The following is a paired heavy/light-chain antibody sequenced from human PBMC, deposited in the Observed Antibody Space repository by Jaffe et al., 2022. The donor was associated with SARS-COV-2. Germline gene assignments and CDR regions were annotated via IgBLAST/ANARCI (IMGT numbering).Heavy chain of an antibody. CDR2: ISGSSSVI. CDR3: AREDVYDPYFDS. CDR1: GFSFDSYS. Sequence: EVRLVESGGGLVQPGGSLRLSCAASGFSFDSYSMNWVRQAPGKGLEWVSYISGSSSVIHDADSVKGRFTISRDNAKSTLYLEMNSLRVEDTAVYYCAREDVYDPYFDSWGQGTLVTVSS. V-gene: IGHV3-48*04. D-gene: IGHD5-12*01. J-gene: IGHJ4*02.
Light chain of an antibody. Sequence: QVVLTQAPSASASLGASVKLTCTLSSGHYRYTIAWHQQRPEKGPRFLMKVNSDGSYSRGDGVPDRFSVSSSGTERYLTISNLQSEDEADYYCQTWGSARVFGGGTKLTVL. CDR2: VNSDGSY. CDR3: QTWGSARV. CDR1: SGHYRYT. V-gene: IGLV4-69*02. J-gene: IGLJ3*02.